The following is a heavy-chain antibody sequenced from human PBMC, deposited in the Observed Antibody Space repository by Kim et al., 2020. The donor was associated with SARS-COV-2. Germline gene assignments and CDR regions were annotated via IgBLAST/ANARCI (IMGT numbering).Heavy chain of an antibody. CDR2: IWYDGSNK. Sequence: GGSLRLSCAASGFTFSSYGMHWVRQAPGKGLEWVAVIWYDGSNKYYADSVKGRFTISRDNSKNTLYLQMNSLRAEDTAVYYCAREYYYDSSGYYLGLDYWGQGTLVTVSS. D-gene: IGHD3-22*01. V-gene: IGHV3-33*01. CDR1: GFTFSSYG. CDR3: AREYYYDSSGYYLGLDY. J-gene: IGHJ4*02.